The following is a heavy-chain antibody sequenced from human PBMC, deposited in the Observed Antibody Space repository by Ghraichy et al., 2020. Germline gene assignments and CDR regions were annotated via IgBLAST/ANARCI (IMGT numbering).Heavy chain of an antibody. D-gene: IGHD4-17*01. J-gene: IGHJ6*02. V-gene: IGHV4-4*09. CDR1: GGSISSYY. CDR2: IYTSGST. CDR3: ARQLTVTTYDYYYGMDV. Sequence: SETLSLTCTVSGGSISSYYWSWIRQPPGKGLEWIGYIYTSGSTNYNPSLKSRVTISVDTSKNQFSLKLSSVTAADTAVYYCARQLTVTTYDYYYGMDVWGQGTTVTVSS.